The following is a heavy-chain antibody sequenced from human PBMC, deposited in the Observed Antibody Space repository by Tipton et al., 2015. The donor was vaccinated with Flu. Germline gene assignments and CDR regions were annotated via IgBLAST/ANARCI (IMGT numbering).Heavy chain of an antibody. CDR1: GASVNSGSYY. Sequence: GLVKPSETPSLTCTVSGASVNSGSYYWTWIRQPPGKGLEWIGHVSYSGITNYNPSLTSRVTISVDTSKNQFSLKLISVAAADTAVYYCARDVAAFPAAIRDWGQGALVTVSS. V-gene: IGHV4-61*01. CDR2: VSYSGIT. CDR3: ARDVAAFPAAIRD. J-gene: IGHJ4*02. D-gene: IGHD6-13*01.